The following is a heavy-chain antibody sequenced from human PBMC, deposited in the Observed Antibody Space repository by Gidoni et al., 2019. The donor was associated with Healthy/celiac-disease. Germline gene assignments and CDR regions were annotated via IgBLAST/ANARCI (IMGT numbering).Heavy chain of an antibody. Sequence: QVPLHQSGPGLVNPSQTLPLTYAISVARACSNRAAWNWIRQSPSRGFEWLGRTYYRSKWYNEYAVSVKSRITINPGTSKNQFSLQLNSVTPEDTAVYYCAREYGGIPLFDYWGQGTLVTVSS. V-gene: IGHV6-1*01. CDR2: TYYRSKWYN. J-gene: IGHJ4*02. D-gene: IGHD2-15*01. CDR3: AREYGGIPLFDY. CDR1: VARACSNRAA.